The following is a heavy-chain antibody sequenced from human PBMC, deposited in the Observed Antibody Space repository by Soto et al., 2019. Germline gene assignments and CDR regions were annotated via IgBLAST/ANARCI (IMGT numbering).Heavy chain of an antibody. Sequence: QITLKASGPTLVKPTQTLTLTCIFSGFSLRTSGVGVGWIRQPQGKALVWLGFIYWNDDKRYIPSLKSRLTITKDTSKIQVVLTMANMDPVDTATYYCSKSGSSGWYGWFDPWVQGTLVTVSS. CDR1: GFSLRTSGVG. V-gene: IGHV2-5*01. CDR2: IYWNDDK. J-gene: IGHJ5*02. D-gene: IGHD6-19*01. CDR3: SKSGSSGWYGWFDP.